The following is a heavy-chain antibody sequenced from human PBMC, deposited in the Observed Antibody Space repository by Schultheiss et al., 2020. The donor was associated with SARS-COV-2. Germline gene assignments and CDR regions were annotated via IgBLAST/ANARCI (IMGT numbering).Heavy chain of an antibody. CDR2: IYYSGST. Sequence: SETLSLTCTVSGGSISSSSYYWSWIRQPPGKGLEWIGYIYYSGSTNYNPSLKSRVTISVGTSKNQFSLKLSSVTAADTAVYYCARQGQRLNYYDSSGYPFDYWGQGTLVTVSS. V-gene: IGHV4-61*01. D-gene: IGHD3-22*01. CDR3: ARQGQRLNYYDSSGYPFDY. CDR1: GGSISSSSYY. J-gene: IGHJ4*02.